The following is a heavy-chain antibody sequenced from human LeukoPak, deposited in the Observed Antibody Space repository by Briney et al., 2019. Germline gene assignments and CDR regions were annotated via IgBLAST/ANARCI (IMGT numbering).Heavy chain of an antibody. V-gene: IGHV4-59*01. J-gene: IGHJ4*02. Sequence: SETLSLTCTVSGGSISSYYWSWIRQPPGKGLEWIGYIYYSGSTNYNPSLKSRVTISVDTSKNQFSLKLSSVTAADTAVYYCARRLGGNGPRSRFDYWGQGTLVTVSS. CDR2: IYYSGST. CDR3: ARRLGGNGPRSRFDY. D-gene: IGHD2-8*01. CDR1: GGSISSYY.